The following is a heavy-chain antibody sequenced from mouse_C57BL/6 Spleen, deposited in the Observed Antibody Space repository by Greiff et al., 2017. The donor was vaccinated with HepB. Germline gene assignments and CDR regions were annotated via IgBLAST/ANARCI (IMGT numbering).Heavy chain of an antibody. CDR2: LSPEDGET. CDR3: AFYYGRSDDY. V-gene: IGHV14-2*01. Sequence: EVQLQQSGAELVKPGASVKLSCTASGFNIKDYYMHWVKQRTEQGLAWIGRLSPEDGETKYAPTFQGKATITAATSSTTAYLQLSSLTSEDTAVYYGAFYYGRSDDYWGQGTTRTVSS. D-gene: IGHD1-1*01. CDR1: GFNIKDYY. J-gene: IGHJ2*01.